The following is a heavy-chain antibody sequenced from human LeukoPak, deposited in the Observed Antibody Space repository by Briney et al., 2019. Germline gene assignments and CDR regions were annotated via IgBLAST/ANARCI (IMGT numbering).Heavy chain of an antibody. V-gene: IGHV4-59*08. J-gene: IGHJ4*02. CDR3: ARGAIVATRFDY. Sequence: SGTLSLTCTVSGGSVSTYYWSWVRQPPGKGLEWIGYIDYSGSTNYNPSLKSRVSISADTSKNQFSLKLSSVTVADTAVYYCARGAIVATRFDYWGQGTPVTVSS. CDR1: GGSVSTYY. CDR2: IDYSGST. D-gene: IGHD5-12*01.